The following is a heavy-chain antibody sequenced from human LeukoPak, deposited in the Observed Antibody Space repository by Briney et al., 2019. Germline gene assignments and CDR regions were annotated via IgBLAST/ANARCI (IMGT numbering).Heavy chain of an antibody. CDR2: INPSGGST. Sequence: ASVKVSCKASGYTFTSYYMHWVRQAPGQGLEWMGIINPSGGSTSYAQKFQGRVTMTRDTSTSTVYMELSSLRSEDTAVYNCARDGGYPYYYSGMDVWGKGTTVTVSS. V-gene: IGHV1-46*01. D-gene: IGHD5-12*01. CDR3: ARDGGYPYYYSGMDV. CDR1: GYTFTSYY. J-gene: IGHJ6*04.